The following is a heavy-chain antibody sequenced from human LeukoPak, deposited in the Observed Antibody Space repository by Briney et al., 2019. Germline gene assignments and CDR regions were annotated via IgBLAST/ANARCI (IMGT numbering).Heavy chain of an antibody. V-gene: IGHV4-59*01. CDR3: ATSIKPRGYSYWYYYYYGMDV. D-gene: IGHD5-18*01. J-gene: IGHJ6*02. CDR1: GGSISSYY. Sequence: SETLSLTCTVSGGSISSYYWSWIRQPPGKGLEWCGYIYYSGRTNYNPSLKSRVTTSVDSSTHQSSPKLRAVAAAETAVYCCATSIKPRGYSYWYYYYYGMDVRGQGTTVTVSS. CDR2: IYYSGRT.